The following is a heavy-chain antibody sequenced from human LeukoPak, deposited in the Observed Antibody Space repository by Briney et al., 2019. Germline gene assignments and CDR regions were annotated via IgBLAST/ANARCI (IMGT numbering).Heavy chain of an antibody. Sequence: GGSLRLSCAASGFTFSSHAMSWVRQAPGKGLEWVSAIRGSGDNTFYADSVKGRFAISRDNSNNAVYLQMNSLRAEDTAVYYCAKSVGWGGYDAFDFWGQGTMVTVSS. CDR2: IRGSGDNT. CDR1: GFTFSSHA. D-gene: IGHD3-16*01. J-gene: IGHJ3*01. CDR3: AKSVGWGGYDAFDF. V-gene: IGHV3-23*01.